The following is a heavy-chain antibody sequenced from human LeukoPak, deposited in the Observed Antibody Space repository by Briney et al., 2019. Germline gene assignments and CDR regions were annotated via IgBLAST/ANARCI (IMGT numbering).Heavy chain of an antibody. J-gene: IGHJ4*02. D-gene: IGHD3-22*01. Sequence: SETLSLTCTVSGGSISSGDYYWSWIRQPPGKGLEWIGYTYYSGNTYYNPSLKSRITISVDTSKNQFSLRLSSVTAADTAVYYCARDQYYDSSGYRVGGFDYWGQGTLVTVSS. CDR3: ARDQYYDSSGYRVGGFDY. CDR1: GGSISSGDYY. CDR2: TYYSGNT. V-gene: IGHV4-30-4*01.